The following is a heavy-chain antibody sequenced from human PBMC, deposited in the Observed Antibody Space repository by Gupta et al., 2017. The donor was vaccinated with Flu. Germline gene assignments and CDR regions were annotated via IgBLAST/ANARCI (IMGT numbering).Heavy chain of an antibody. CDR2: IYQSGSM. V-gene: IGHV4-38-2*02. D-gene: IGHD3-22*01. CDR1: GYSISRGYY. Sequence: QVQLQESGPGLVKPSETLFLTCSVSGYSISRGYYWGWIRQTPEKGLEWICSIYQSGSMYFNPSLKSRVTTSLDKSKNQFSLRLTSVTAADTAVYFCARGGPPYSSLPQCFDHWGQGTLVTVSS. CDR3: ARGGPPYSSLPQCFDH. J-gene: IGHJ5*02.